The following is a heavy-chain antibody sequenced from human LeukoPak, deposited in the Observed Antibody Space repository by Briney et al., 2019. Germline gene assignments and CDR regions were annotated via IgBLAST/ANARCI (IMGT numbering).Heavy chain of an antibody. CDR2: ISTDGSIT. CDR3: ASAPFSVFGVVS. D-gene: IGHD3-3*01. J-gene: IGHJ5*02. CDR1: GFTFSTYW. V-gene: IGHV3-74*03. Sequence: GGSLRLSCAASGFTFSTYWMHWVRQGPGKSLVWVSRISTDGSITTYADSVRGRFTISRDNAKNTLYLQMKILTAEDTAIYFCASAPFSVFGVVSWGQGTLVTVSS.